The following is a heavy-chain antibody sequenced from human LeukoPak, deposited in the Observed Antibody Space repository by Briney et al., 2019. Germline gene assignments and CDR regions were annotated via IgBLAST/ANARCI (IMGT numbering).Heavy chain of an antibody. CDR3: ARHAFGVVLKFDY. CDR2: IYYSGST. Sequence: SETLSLTCAVYGGSFSSYYWGWIRQPPGKGLEWIGSIYYSGSTYYNPSLKSRVTISVDTSKNQFSLKLSSVTAADTAVYYCARHAFGVVLKFDYWGQGTLVTVSS. V-gene: IGHV4-39*01. CDR1: GGSFSSYY. J-gene: IGHJ4*02. D-gene: IGHD3-3*01.